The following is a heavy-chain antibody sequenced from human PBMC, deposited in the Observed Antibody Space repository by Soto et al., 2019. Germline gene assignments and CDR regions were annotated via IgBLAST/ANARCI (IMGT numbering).Heavy chain of an antibody. Sequence: SETLSLTCTVSGGSISSGGYYWSWIRQHPGKGLEWIGYIYYSGSTYYNPSLKSRVTISVDTSKNQFSLKLSSVTAADTAVYYCARAQGGLDYGMDVWGQGTTVTVSS. CDR1: GGSISSGGYY. D-gene: IGHD3-16*01. CDR2: IYYSGST. CDR3: ARAQGGLDYGMDV. J-gene: IGHJ6*02. V-gene: IGHV4-31*03.